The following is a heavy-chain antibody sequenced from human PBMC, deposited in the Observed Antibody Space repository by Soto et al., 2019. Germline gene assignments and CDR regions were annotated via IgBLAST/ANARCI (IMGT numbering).Heavy chain of an antibody. D-gene: IGHD1-20*01. Sequence: SETLSLTCTVSGGSISSSRGYWGWIRQPPGKGLEWIGSSSYSGSTYYNPSLKSRVTISVDTSKNQFSLKLSSVTAADTAVYYCARGQKGPPRYNWNTPNAFDIWGQGTMVTVSS. J-gene: IGHJ3*02. CDR2: SSYSGST. CDR3: ARGQKGPPRYNWNTPNAFDI. CDR1: GGSISSSRGY. V-gene: IGHV4-39*07.